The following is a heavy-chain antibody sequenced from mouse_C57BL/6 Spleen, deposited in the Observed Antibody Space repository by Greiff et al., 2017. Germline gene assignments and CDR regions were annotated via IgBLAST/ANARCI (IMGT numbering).Heavy chain of an antibody. CDR2: INPSSGYT. V-gene: IGHV1-7*01. Sequence: VQLQQSGAELAKPGASVKLSCKASGYTFTSYWMHWVKQRPGQGLEWIGYINPSSGYTKYNQKFKDKDTLTADKSSSTAYMQLSSLTYEDSAVYYCARDGTTGAGVDYWGQGTTLTVSS. J-gene: IGHJ2*01. CDR3: ARDGTTGAGVDY. D-gene: IGHD1-1*01. CDR1: GYTFTSYW.